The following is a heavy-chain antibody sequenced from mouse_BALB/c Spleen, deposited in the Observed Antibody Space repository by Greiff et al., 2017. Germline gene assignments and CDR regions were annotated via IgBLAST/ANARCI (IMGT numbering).Heavy chain of an antibody. CDR1: GYTFTSYW. D-gene: IGHD1-1*01. Sequence: QVHVKQPGAELVKPGASVKLSCKASGYTFTSYWMHWVKQRPGQGLEWIGEINPSNGRTNYNEKFKSKATLTVDKSSSTAYMQLSSLTSEDSAVYYCARGVYYGSRFPFAYWGQGTLVTVSA. V-gene: IGHV1S81*02. CDR3: ARGVYYGSRFPFAY. CDR2: INPSNGRT. J-gene: IGHJ3*01.